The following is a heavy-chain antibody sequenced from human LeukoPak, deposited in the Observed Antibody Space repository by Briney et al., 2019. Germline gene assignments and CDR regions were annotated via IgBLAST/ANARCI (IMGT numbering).Heavy chain of an antibody. CDR3: ARIYSSSSSRGAFDI. J-gene: IGHJ3*02. CDR1: GFTFTTYT. V-gene: IGHV3-21*01. D-gene: IGHD6-6*01. Sequence: PGGSLRLSCAASGFTFTTYTMNWVRQAPEKGLEWVSSISSSSSYIYYADSVKGRFTISRDNAKNSPYLQMNSLRAEDTAVYYCARIYSSSSSRGAFDIWGQGTMVTVSS. CDR2: ISSSSSYI.